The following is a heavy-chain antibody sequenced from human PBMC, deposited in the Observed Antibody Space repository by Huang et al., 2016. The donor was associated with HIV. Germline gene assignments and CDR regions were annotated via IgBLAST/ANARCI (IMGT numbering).Heavy chain of an antibody. D-gene: IGHD3-22*01. J-gene: IGHJ3*02. CDR1: GFAFRMHF. Sequence: QEQLVESGGGVVQPGRSLRLSCAASGFAFRMHFMHWVRPGPGEGLEWVAFTSHDGGIKHHAGSVKGRFTISRDNSKNTLYLQMDSLRPEDTAIYYCARDGPLYDNSGYYYSHGAFDIWGQGTMVIVSS. V-gene: IGHV3-30*04. CDR2: TSHDGGIK. CDR3: ARDGPLYDNSGYYYSHGAFDI.